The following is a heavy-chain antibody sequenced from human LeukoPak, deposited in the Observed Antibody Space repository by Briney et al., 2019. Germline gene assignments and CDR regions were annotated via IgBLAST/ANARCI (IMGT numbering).Heavy chain of an antibody. CDR1: GGSISSYY. CDR2: IYYSGST. V-gene: IGHV4-59*12. CDR3: ARVRGCNVHNCLLGGWFDP. Sequence: SETLSLTCTVSGGSISSYYWSWIRQTPGKGLEWIGYIYYSGSTNFNPSLKSRVTISVDTSKNQFSLKMSSVTAADMSVYYCARVRGCNVHNCLLGGWFDPWGQGTLVTVSS. D-gene: IGHD1-20*01. J-gene: IGHJ5*02.